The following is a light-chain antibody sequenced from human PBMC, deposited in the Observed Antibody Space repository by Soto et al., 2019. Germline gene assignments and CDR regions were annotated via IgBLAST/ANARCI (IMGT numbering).Light chain of an antibody. J-gene: IGKJ1*01. CDR2: HAS. CDR1: QTVATN. Sequence: EIVMTQSPATLSVSPGERVTLSCRASQTVATNLAWYQQKPGQAPRLLIYHASTRATGIPARFSGSGSGTEFTLTISSLQSEDFAVYYCQQYNQWPPWTFGQGTKVDI. CDR3: QQYNQWPPWT. V-gene: IGKV3D-15*01.